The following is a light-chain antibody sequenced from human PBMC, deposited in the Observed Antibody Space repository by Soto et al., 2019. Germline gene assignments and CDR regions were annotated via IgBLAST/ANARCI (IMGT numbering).Light chain of an antibody. J-gene: IGLJ2*01. CDR2: DVT. CDR1: SSDVGGYNR. Sequence: QSVLTQPPSVSGSPGQSVTISCTGTSSDVGGYNRVSWYQQPPGTAPKLIIYDVTKRPSGVPDRFSGSKSGNTASLTISGLQAEDEADYYCRSYAGSYSWIFGGGTKLTVL. CDR3: RSYAGSYSWI. V-gene: IGLV2-11*01.